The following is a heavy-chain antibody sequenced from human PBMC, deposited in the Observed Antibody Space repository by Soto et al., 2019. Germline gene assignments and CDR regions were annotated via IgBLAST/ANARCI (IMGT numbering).Heavy chain of an antibody. CDR3: AKDRLYSLSIAAAGIALGNWFDP. Sequence: PGGSLRLSCAASGFTFSSYAMSWVRQAPGKGLEWVSAISGSGGSTYYADSVKGRFTISRDNSKNTLYLQMNSLRAEDTAVYYCAKDRLYSLSIAAAGIALGNWFDPWGQGTLVTVS. CDR2: ISGSGGST. V-gene: IGHV3-23*01. D-gene: IGHD6-13*01. J-gene: IGHJ5*02. CDR1: GFTFSSYA.